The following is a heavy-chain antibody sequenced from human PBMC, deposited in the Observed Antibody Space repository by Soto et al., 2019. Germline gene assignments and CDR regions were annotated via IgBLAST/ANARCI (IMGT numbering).Heavy chain of an antibody. CDR1: GFTFSSYA. D-gene: IGHD2-2*01. J-gene: IGHJ4*02. CDR2: ISGSGGST. V-gene: IGHV3-23*01. Sequence: GGSLRLSCAASGFTFSSYAMSWVRQAPGKGLEWVSAISGSGGSTYYADSGKGRFTISRDNSKNTLYLQMNSLRAEDTAVYYCATYYCSSTSCYRGTFDYWGQGTLVTVSS. CDR3: ATYYCSSTSCYRGTFDY.